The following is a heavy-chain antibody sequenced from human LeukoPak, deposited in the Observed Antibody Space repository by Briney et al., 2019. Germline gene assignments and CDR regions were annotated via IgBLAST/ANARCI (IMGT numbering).Heavy chain of an antibody. CDR3: AREDYADAFDI. CDR2: IKQDGSEK. Sequence: GGSLRLSCAASGFIFSSYSMSWVRQAPGKGLEWVANIKQDGSEKYYVDSVKGRFTISRDNAKNSLYLQMNSLRAEDTAVYYCAREDYADAFDIWGQGTMVTVSS. J-gene: IGHJ3*02. V-gene: IGHV3-7*01. D-gene: IGHD4-17*01. CDR1: GFIFSSYS.